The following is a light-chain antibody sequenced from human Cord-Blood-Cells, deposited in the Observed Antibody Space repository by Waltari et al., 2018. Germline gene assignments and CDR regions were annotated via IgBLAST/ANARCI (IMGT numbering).Light chain of an antibody. J-gene: IGLJ3*02. CDR2: EVS. CDR3: CSYAGSSTWV. V-gene: IGLV2-23*02. CDR1: SSAVGSYNL. Sequence: QSALTPPASVSGSPGQSITISCTGTSSAVGSYNLVSWYQQHPSKAPKLMIYEVSKRPSGVSNRFSGSKSGNTASLTISGLQAEDEADYYCCSYAGSSTWVFGGGTKLTVL.